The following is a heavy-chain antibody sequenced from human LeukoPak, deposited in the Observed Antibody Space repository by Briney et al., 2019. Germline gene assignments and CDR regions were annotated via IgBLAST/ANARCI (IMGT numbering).Heavy chain of an antibody. CDR1: GFTFSSYA. Sequence: GGSLRLSCAASGFTFSSYAMHWVRQAPGKGLEWVAVISYDGSNKYYADSVKGRFTISRDNAKNSLYLQMNSLRAEDTAVYYCAKRGLAVSPSFDYWGQGTLVTVSS. CDR3: AKRGLAVSPSFDY. J-gene: IGHJ4*02. V-gene: IGHV3-30-3*01. CDR2: ISYDGSNK. D-gene: IGHD3-16*01.